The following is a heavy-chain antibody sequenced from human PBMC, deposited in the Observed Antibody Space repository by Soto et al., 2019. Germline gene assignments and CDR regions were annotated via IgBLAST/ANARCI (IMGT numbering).Heavy chain of an antibody. V-gene: IGHV3-30*18. CDR3: AKDPVLPARPEPYGMDV. CDR2: ISYDGSNK. J-gene: IGHJ6*02. Sequence: QVQLVESGGGVVQPGRSLRLSCAASGFTFSSYGMHWVRQAPGKGLEWVAVISYDGSNKYYADSVKGRFTISRDNSKNTLYLQMNRLRAEDTAVYYCAKDPVLPARPEPYGMDVWGQGTTVTVSS. D-gene: IGHD2-2*01. CDR1: GFTFSSYG.